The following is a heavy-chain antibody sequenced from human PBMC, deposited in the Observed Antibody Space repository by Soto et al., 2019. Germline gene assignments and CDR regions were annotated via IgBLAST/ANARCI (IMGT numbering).Heavy chain of an antibody. Sequence: EVQLLESGGGLTQPGGSLRLSCAASGFSFSSYAMSWVRQAPGKGLEWVSAISGSGGSTYYADSVKGRFTISRDNSKNMLYLQMNSLRAEDTAVYYCAKPWSSGWYSASLDYWGQGTLVTVSS. J-gene: IGHJ4*02. CDR1: GFSFSSYA. D-gene: IGHD6-19*01. CDR2: ISGSGGST. V-gene: IGHV3-23*01. CDR3: AKPWSSGWYSASLDY.